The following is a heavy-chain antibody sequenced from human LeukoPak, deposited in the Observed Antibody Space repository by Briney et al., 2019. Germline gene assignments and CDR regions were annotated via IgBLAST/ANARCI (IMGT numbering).Heavy chain of an antibody. Sequence: PGGSLRLSCAASGFTFRSYAMSWVRQAPGKGLEWVSAISGSGGSTYYADSVKGRFTISRDNSKNTLYLQMNSLRAEDTAVYYCARGPNYSNYYDSSGYYFWGQGTLVTVSS. CDR1: GFTFRSYA. J-gene: IGHJ4*02. CDR2: ISGSGGST. CDR3: ARGPNYSNYYDSSGYYF. D-gene: IGHD3-22*01. V-gene: IGHV3-23*01.